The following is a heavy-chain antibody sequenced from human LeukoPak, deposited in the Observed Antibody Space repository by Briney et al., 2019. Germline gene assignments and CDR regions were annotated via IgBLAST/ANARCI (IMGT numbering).Heavy chain of an antibody. D-gene: IGHD1-26*01. CDR3: ARVASVGATRALDY. CDR2: IYYSGST. CDR1: GGSITSDY. J-gene: IGHJ4*02. Sequence: PETLSLTCTVSGGSITSDYWSWIRQPPGKGLESIGYIYYSGSTNYNPSLKSRVTISVDTSKNQFSLKLSSVTAADTAVYYCARVASVGATRALDYWGQGTLVSVSS. V-gene: IGHV4-59*01.